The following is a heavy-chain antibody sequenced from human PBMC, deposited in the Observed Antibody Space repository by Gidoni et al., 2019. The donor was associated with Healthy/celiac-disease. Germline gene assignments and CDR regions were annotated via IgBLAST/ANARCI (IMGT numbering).Heavy chain of an antibody. CDR3: ARDIYDTSDYYRAAYYYYYMDV. CDR2: ISYDGSNK. Sequence: QVQLVESGGGVVQPGRSLRLSCAASGFTFSSYAMHWVRQAPGKGLEWVAVISYDGSNKYFADSVKGRVTISRDNSKNTLYLQVSSLRAGDTAMYYCARDIYDTSDYYRAAYYYYYMDVWGKGTTVTVSS. D-gene: IGHD3-22*01. V-gene: IGHV3-30*03. CDR1: GFTFSSYA. J-gene: IGHJ6*03.